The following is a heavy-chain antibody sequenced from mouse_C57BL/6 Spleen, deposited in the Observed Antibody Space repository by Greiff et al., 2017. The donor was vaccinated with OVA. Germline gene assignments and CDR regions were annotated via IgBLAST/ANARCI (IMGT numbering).Heavy chain of an antibody. V-gene: IGHV5-4*01. CDR1: GFTFSSYA. J-gene: IGHJ3*01. Sequence: EVQVVESGGGLVKPGGSLKLSCAASGFTFSSYAMSWVRQTPEKRLEWVATISDGGSYTYYPDNVKGRFTISRDNAKNNLYLQMSHLKSEDTAMYYCARERGYDYAGTWFAYWGQGTLVTVSA. CDR3: ARERGYDYAGTWFAY. CDR2: ISDGGSYT. D-gene: IGHD2-4*01.